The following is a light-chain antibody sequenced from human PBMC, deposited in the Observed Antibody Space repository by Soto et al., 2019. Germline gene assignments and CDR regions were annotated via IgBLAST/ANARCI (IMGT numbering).Light chain of an antibody. CDR1: QSVSTD. Sequence: EIVMTQSPATLSVSLGERATLSCRAIQSVSTDLAWYQQKPGQAPRLLIFGASTRATGIPARFSGSGSGTEFILTISSLQSEDPAVYYCHQYNYWPPETFGQGTKVDIK. CDR2: GAS. CDR3: HQYNYWPPET. V-gene: IGKV3-15*01. J-gene: IGKJ1*01.